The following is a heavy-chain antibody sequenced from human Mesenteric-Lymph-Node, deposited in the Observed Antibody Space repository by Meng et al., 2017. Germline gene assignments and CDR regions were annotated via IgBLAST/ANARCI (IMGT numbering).Heavy chain of an antibody. CDR1: GNSISSGDHL. CDR3: ARYYYDSSGVTWIDP. CDR2: FYFSGTT. D-gene: IGHD3-22*01. Sequence: HGLAPGSVKPSRTLSRTCTLSGNSISSGDHLWRWSPPHPVKGLEWSGYFYFSGTTYYNPSLKSRVSISVDTSKNQFSLRLSSVTAADTAVYYCARYYYDSSGVTWIDPWGQGTLVTVSS. J-gene: IGHJ5*02. V-gene: IGHV4-31*03.